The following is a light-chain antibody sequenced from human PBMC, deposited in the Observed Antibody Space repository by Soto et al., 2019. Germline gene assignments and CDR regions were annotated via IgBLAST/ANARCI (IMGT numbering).Light chain of an antibody. CDR1: LDISNS. CDR2: GAS. J-gene: IGKJ2*01. CDR3: QQTSAFPRT. V-gene: IGKV1-12*01. Sequence: DIQMTQSPSSVSASVGDRLTITCRASLDISNSLAWYQQTPGKAPKLLLRGASSLHRGVPSRFSGGGAGTEFTLTISSLQPEDFATYYCQQTSAFPRTFGQGTKVHIK.